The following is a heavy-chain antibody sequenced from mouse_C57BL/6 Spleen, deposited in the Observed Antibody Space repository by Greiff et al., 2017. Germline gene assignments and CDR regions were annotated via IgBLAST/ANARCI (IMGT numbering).Heavy chain of an antibody. CDR3: ASITTVVAGYFDY. V-gene: IGHV5-9*01. Sequence: EVKLEESGGGLVKPGGSLKLSCAASGFTFSSYTMSWVRQTPEKRLEWVATISGGGGNTYYPDSVKGRFTISRDNAKNTLYLQMSSLRSEDTALYYCASITTVVAGYFDYWGQGTTLTVSS. CDR2: ISGGGGNT. D-gene: IGHD1-1*01. CDR1: GFTFSSYT. J-gene: IGHJ2*01.